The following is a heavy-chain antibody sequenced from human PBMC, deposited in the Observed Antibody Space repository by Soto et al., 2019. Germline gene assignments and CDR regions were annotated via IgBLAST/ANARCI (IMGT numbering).Heavy chain of an antibody. Sequence: GGSLRLSCAAAGFTFSTFGMHWVRRAPGKGLEWVANIWNDGTNTYYADFAKGRFTVSRDNSKNTLFLQMNSLRAEDTAVYYCARERVDIAMAHFDYWGQGILVTVSS. J-gene: IGHJ4*02. CDR1: GFTFSTFG. CDR2: IWNDGTNT. CDR3: ARERVDIAMAHFDY. V-gene: IGHV3-33*02. D-gene: IGHD5-18*01.